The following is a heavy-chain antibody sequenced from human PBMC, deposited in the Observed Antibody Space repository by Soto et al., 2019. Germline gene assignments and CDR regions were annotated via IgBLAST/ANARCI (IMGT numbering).Heavy chain of an antibody. D-gene: IGHD1-26*01. J-gene: IGHJ6*02. V-gene: IGHV1-18*04. Sequence: SVKVSCKASGYTFTSYGISWVRQAPGQGLEWMGWISAYNGNTNYAQKLQGRVTMTTDTSTSTAYMELRSLRSDDTAVYYCARDGGFVGAMLTYSYGMDVWGQGTTVTVYS. CDR1: GYTFTSYG. CDR2: ISAYNGNT. CDR3: ARDGGFVGAMLTYSYGMDV.